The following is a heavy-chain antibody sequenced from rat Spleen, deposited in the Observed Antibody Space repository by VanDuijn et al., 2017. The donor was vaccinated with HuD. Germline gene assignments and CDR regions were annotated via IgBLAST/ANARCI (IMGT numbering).Heavy chain of an antibody. CDR2: ISYDGSST. V-gene: IGHV5-20*01. CDR1: GFTFSNYD. CDR3: TTTTIAAGYFDF. D-gene: IGHD1-2*01. J-gene: IGHJ1*01. Sequence: EVQLVESGGGLVQPGRSLKLSCAASGFTFSNYDMAWVRQAPTKVLEWVASISYDGSSTYYRDSVKGRFTISRDNAKSTLYLQMDSLRSEDTATYYCTTTTIAAGYFDFWGPGTMVTVSS.